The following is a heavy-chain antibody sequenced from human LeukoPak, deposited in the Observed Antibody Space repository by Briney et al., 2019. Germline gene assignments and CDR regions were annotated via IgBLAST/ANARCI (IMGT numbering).Heavy chain of an antibody. Sequence: GGSLRLSCAASGFTFSSYWMSWVRQAPGKGLEWVANIKQDGSEKYYVDSVKGRFTISRDNAKNSLYLQMNSLRAEDTAVYYCASYYSSGWYHNDAFDIWGQGTMVTVSS. V-gene: IGHV3-7*01. CDR2: IKQDGSEK. CDR3: ASYYSSGWYHNDAFDI. CDR1: GFTFSSYW. J-gene: IGHJ3*02. D-gene: IGHD6-19*01.